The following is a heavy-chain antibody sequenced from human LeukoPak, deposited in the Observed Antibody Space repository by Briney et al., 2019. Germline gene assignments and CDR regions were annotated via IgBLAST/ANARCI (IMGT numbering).Heavy chain of an antibody. CDR1: GFTFSDFA. Sequence: GGSLRLSCAASGFTFSDFAMNWVRQAPGKGLEWVAFISDYTSYADSMKGRFIISRDNAENLVNLQMRSLRAEDTAVYFCARAPCGNFQAIDYWGQGTLVTVSS. V-gene: IGHV3-69-1*01. CDR2: ISDYT. D-gene: IGHD1-26*01. J-gene: IGHJ4*02. CDR3: ARAPCGNFQAIDY.